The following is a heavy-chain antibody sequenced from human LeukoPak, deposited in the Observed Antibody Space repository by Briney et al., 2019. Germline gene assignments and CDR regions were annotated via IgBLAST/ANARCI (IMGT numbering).Heavy chain of an antibody. CDR1: GGSISSGGYY. CDR2: IYYSGST. D-gene: IGHD7-27*01. J-gene: IGHJ4*02. CDR3: ARDAGEEGFDY. V-gene: IGHV4-31*03. Sequence: PSETLSLTCTVSGGSISSGGYYWSWIRQHPGKGLGWIGYIYYSGSTYYNPSLKSRVTISVDTSKNQFSLKLSSVTAADTAVYYCARDAGEEGFDYWGQGTLVTVSS.